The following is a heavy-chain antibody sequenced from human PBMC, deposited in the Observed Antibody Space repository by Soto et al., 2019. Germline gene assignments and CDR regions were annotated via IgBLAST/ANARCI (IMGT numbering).Heavy chain of an antibody. CDR3: ARLQRGSSSPLHYYYYYMDV. CDR2: IYYSGSP. Sequence: PSETLSLTCTVSGGSISTYLWTWVRQSPGKGLEWIGYIYYSGSPNYNPSLKSRVTISVDTSKNQFSLRLSSVTAADTAVYYCARLQRGSSSPLHYYYYYMDVWGKGTTVTVSS. CDR1: GGSISTYL. V-gene: IGHV4-59*08. J-gene: IGHJ6*03. D-gene: IGHD6-6*01.